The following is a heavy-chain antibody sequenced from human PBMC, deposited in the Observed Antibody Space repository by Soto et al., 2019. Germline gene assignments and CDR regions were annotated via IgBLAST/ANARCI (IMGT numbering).Heavy chain of an antibody. CDR2: IYYSGST. D-gene: IGHD2-15*01. CDR1: GGSISSYY. CDR3: ARSPLYSYYFDY. Sequence: PSETLSLTCTVSGGSISSYYWSWIRQPPGKGLEWIGYIYYSGSTNYNPSLKSRVTISVDTSKNQFSLKLTSVTAADTAVYYCARSPLYSYYFDYWGQGTLVTVSS. J-gene: IGHJ4*02. V-gene: IGHV4-59*01.